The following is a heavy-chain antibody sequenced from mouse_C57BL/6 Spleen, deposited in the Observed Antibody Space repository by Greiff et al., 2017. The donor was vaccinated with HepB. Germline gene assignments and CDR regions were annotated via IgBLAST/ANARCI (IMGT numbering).Heavy chain of an antibody. J-gene: IGHJ3*01. V-gene: IGHV3-6*01. CDR3: ARGGLFFAY. CDR2: ISYDGSN. D-gene: IGHD3-1*01. CDR1: GYSITSGYY. Sequence: EVQRVESGPGLVKPSQSLSLTCSVTGYSITSGYYWNWIRQFPGNKLEWMGYISYDGSNNYNPSLKNRISITRDTSKNQFFLKLNSVTTEDTATYYCARGGLFFAYWGQGTLVTVSA.